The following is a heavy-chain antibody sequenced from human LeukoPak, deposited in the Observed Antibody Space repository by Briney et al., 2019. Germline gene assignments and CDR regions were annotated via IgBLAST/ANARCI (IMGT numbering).Heavy chain of an antibody. V-gene: IGHV3-49*04. CDR2: IRSKTYGGAT. CDR3: IRSHSSGYYYVVDAFDI. J-gene: IGHJ3*02. Sequence: GGSLRLSCTASGFTFGDYAMSWVRQAPGKGLEWVGFIRSKTYGGATEYAASVKGRFTISRDDSKSIAYLQMNSLKTEDTAVYYCIRSHSSGYYYVVDAFDIWGQGTMVTVSS. D-gene: IGHD3-22*01. CDR1: GFTFGDYA.